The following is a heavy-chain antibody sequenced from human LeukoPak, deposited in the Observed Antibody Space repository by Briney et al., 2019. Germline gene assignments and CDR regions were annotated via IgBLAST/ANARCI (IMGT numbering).Heavy chain of an antibody. CDR3: ARDRPEITMIVVVITSMDY. Sequence: ASVKVSCKASGYTFTSYGISWVRQAPGQGLEWMGWISAYNGNTNYAQKLQGGVTMTTDTSTSTAYMELRSLRSDDTAVYYCARDRPEITMIVVVITSMDYWGQGTLVTVPS. CDR2: ISAYNGNT. D-gene: IGHD3-22*01. J-gene: IGHJ4*02. CDR1: GYTFTSYG. V-gene: IGHV1-18*01.